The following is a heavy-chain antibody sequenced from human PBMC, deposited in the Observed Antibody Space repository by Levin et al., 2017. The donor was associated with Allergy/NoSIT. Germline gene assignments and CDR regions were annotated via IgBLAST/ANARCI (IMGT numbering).Heavy chain of an antibody. Sequence: PGGSLRLSCAASGFTFSNAWMSWVRQAPGKGLEWVGRIKSKTDGGTTDYAAPVKGRFTISRDDSKNTLYLQMNSLKTEDTAVYYCTTEDWGWGNNWFDPWGQGTLVTVSS. V-gene: IGHV3-15*01. J-gene: IGHJ5*02. D-gene: IGHD2-8*02. CDR2: IKSKTDGGTT. CDR3: TTEDWGWGNNWFDP. CDR1: GFTFSNAW.